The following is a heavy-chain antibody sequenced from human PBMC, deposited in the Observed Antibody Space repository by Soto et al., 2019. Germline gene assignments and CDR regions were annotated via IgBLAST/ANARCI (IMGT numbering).Heavy chain of an antibody. CDR2: IKQDGSVK. D-gene: IGHD4-17*01. Sequence: EVQLLESGGGLVQPGGSLRLSCAPSGFTFSNYWLSWVRQAPGQGLEWVASIKQDGSVKHYVDSVTGRFTISRDNAEKSLHLQMNSLRAEDTAVYYCAKLRGDYTVFDYWGQGARVTVSS. J-gene: IGHJ4*02. CDR3: AKLRGDYTVFDY. CDR1: GFTFSNYW. V-gene: IGHV3-7*03.